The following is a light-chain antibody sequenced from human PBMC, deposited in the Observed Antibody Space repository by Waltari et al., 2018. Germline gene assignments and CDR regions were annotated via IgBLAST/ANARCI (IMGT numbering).Light chain of an antibody. Sequence: QLVLTQSPSASASLGASITLTCTLSSWNYSHVIAWIQQPPKKGPRYLRKFNSDGSHSRGNEIPDRFSGSSSGAERYLTISSLQSEDEADYYCQTGGHGTWVFGGGTKLTVL. J-gene: IGLJ3*02. CDR3: QTGGHGTWV. V-gene: IGLV4-69*01. CDR2: FNSDGSH. CDR1: SWNYSHV.